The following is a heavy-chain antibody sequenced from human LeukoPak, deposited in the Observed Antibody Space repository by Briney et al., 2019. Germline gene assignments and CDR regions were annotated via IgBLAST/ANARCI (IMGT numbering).Heavy chain of an antibody. CDR2: IDPNGTT. CDR1: GGAFSGYS. V-gene: IGHV4-34*01. Sequence: SETLSLTCAVYGGAFSGYSWSWIRQPPGKGLEWIGEIDPNGTTNYNPSLKSRVTVSVDTCKNQFSLNLNSVTAADTATYYCARPGSGWYPVDYWGQGTLVTVSS. J-gene: IGHJ4*02. D-gene: IGHD6-19*01. CDR3: ARPGSGWYPVDY.